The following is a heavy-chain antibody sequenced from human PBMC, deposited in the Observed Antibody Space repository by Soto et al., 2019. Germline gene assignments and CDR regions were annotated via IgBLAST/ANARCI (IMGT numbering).Heavy chain of an antibody. CDR1: GGTFSSYA. CDR2: IIPIFGTS. Sequence: GASVKVSWKASGGTFSSYAISWVRQAPGQGLELMGGIIPIFGTSTYAHKFQGRVSLIADKSTNTAYMELSSLRSDDTAIYYCARSYGSGSRPFDYWGQGTLVTVSS. J-gene: IGHJ4*02. V-gene: IGHV1-69*06. D-gene: IGHD3-10*01. CDR3: ARSYGSGSRPFDY.